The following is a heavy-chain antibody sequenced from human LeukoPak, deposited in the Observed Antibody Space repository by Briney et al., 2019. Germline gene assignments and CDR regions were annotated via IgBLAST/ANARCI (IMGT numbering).Heavy chain of an antibody. CDR1: GYTFTGYY. D-gene: IGHD2-2*01. V-gene: IGHV1-2*02. Sequence: GASVKVSCKASGYTFTGYYMHWVRQAPGQGLEWMGWINPNSGGTNYAQKLQGRVTMTRDTSISTAYMELSRLRSDDTAVYYCARGGVVVPAAIGYYYYGMDVWGQGTTVTVSS. CDR2: INPNSGGT. J-gene: IGHJ6*02. CDR3: ARGGVVVPAAIGYYYYGMDV.